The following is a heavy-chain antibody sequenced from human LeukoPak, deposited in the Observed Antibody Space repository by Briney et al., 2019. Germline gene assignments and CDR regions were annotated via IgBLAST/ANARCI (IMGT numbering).Heavy chain of an antibody. Sequence: GGSLRLSCAASGFTFSSYGMHWVPQAPRKGLEWVAFIRYDGSNKYYADSVKGRFTISRDNSKNTLYLQMNSLRAEDTAVYYCAKGSQWEPYYFDYWGQGTLVTVSS. CDR2: IRYDGSNK. CDR1: GFTFSSYG. CDR3: AKGSQWEPYYFDY. D-gene: IGHD1-26*01. V-gene: IGHV3-30*02. J-gene: IGHJ4*02.